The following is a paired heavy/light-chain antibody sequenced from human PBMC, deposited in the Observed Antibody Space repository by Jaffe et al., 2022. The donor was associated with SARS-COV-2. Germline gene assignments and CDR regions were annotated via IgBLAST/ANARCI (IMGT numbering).Light chain of an antibody. V-gene: IGLV2-14*03. CDR3: SSFTSSSTLE. CDR1: SSDVGGYNF. J-gene: IGLJ2*01. CDR2: DLT. Sequence: QSALTQPASVSGSPGQSITISCTGTSSDVGGYNFVSWYQHHPGKAPKLVIYDLTNRPSGVSNRFSGSKSGNTASLTISGLQAEDEADYYCSSFTSSSTLEFGGGTKLTVL.
Heavy chain of an antibody. J-gene: IGHJ6*02. Sequence: QVQLVQSGAEVKKPGASVKVSCKASGYSFTDYYIHWVRQAPGQGLEWMGWINPNDGVTDSAQKFQEWVTMTRDTSINTVYMELSSLRSGDTAVFYCARGAPTNSWTAPNGLDVWGQGTTVTVSS. CDR2: INPNDGVT. CDR1: GYSFTDYY. CDR3: ARGAPTNSWTAPNGLDV. V-gene: IGHV1-2*04. D-gene: IGHD3-3*01.